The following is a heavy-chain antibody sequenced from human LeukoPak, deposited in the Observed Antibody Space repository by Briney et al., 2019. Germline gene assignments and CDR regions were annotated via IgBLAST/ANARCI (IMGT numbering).Heavy chain of an antibody. CDR1: GFTFSSYA. CDR3: AKVGVVVPAAMRYFDY. J-gene: IGHJ4*02. CDR2: ISGSGGST. V-gene: IGHV3-23*01. Sequence: GGSLRLSCAASGFTFSSYAMSWVRQAPGKGLEWVSAISGSGGSTYYADSVKGRFTISRDNSKNTLYLQMNSLRAEDAAVYYCAKVGVVVPAAMRYFDYWGQGTLVTVSS. D-gene: IGHD2-2*01.